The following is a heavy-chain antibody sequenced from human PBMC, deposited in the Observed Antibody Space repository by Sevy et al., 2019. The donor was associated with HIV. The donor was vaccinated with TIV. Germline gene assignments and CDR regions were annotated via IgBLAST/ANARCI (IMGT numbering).Heavy chain of an antibody. CDR1: GFAFYDYS. D-gene: IGHD2-8*01. CDR3: AREGCTRPHDY. J-gene: IGHJ4*02. V-gene: IGHV3-23*01. Sequence: GGSLRLSCAASGFAFYDYSMSWIRQTPGKGLELVATLSFVCGKINYADSLKGRFSISRDNSKNSFYLQMDNLRVEDTALYYCAREGCTRPHDYWGQGTRVTVSS. CDR2: LSFVCGKI.